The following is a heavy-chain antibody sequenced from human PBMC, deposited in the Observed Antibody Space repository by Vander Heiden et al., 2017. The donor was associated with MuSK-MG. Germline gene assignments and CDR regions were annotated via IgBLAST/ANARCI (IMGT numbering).Heavy chain of an antibody. CDR2: INHSGST. CDR1: GGSFSGYY. D-gene: IGHD3-3*01. Sequence: QVQLPQWGAGLLKPSETLSLTCAVYGGSFSGYYWSWIRQPPGKGLEWIGEINHSGSTNYNPSLKSRVTISVDTSKNQFSLKLSSVTAADTAVYYCARRTHYDFWSGYYRAYYYYMDVWGKGTTVTVSS. CDR3: ARRTHYDFWSGYYRAYYYYMDV. J-gene: IGHJ6*03. V-gene: IGHV4-34*01.